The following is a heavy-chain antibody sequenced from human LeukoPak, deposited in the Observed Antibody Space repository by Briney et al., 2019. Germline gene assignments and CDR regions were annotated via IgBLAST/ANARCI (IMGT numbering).Heavy chain of an antibody. J-gene: IGHJ4*02. CDR1: GGSNY. Sequence: LETLSLTCTVSGGSNYWSWIRQPPGKGLEWIGYIHYSGSPNYNPSLKSRVTISIDTSKNQFSLRLNSVTAEDTAVYYCARRAPTRGSYGFDYWGQGTLVTVSS. V-gene: IGHV4-59*08. CDR3: ARRAPTRGSYGFDY. CDR2: IHYSGSP. D-gene: IGHD3-16*01.